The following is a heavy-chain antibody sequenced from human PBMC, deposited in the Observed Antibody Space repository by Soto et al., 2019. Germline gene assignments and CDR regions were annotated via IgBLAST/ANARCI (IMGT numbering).Heavy chain of an antibody. J-gene: IGHJ5*02. CDR2: ISYDGSDK. Sequence: GGSLRLSCAGSGFTFSSYGMHWVRQAPGKGLEWVAVISYDGSDKYYGDSVKGRFTISRDNAKNTLYLQMNSLRDEDTAVYYCARPSSGWQNWFDPWGQGTLVTVSS. CDR1: GFTFSSYG. V-gene: IGHV3-30*03. D-gene: IGHD6-19*01. CDR3: ARPSSGWQNWFDP.